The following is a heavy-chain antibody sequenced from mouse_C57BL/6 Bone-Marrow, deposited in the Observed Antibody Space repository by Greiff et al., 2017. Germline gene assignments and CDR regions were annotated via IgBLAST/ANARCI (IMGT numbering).Heavy chain of an antibody. CDR2: IDPADGET. CDR1: GFNIKDYY. V-gene: IGHV14-2*01. CDR3: ARDWLLPVFAY. J-gene: IGHJ3*01. Sequence: DVQLQESGAELVKPGASVKLSCTASGFNIKDYYMHWVKQRTEQGLEWIGRIDPADGETKYAPKFQGKATITADTSSNPAYLQLSSLTSEDTAVDYCARDWLLPVFAYWGQGTLVTVSA. D-gene: IGHD2-3*01.